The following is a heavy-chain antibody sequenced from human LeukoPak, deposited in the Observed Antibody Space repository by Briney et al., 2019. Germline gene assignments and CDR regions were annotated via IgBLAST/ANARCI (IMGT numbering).Heavy chain of an antibody. V-gene: IGHV3-15*01. CDR3: TTDLSYYDSSGYYQTLDY. CDR2: IKSKTDGGTA. D-gene: IGHD3-22*01. CDR1: GFTFSNAS. J-gene: IGHJ4*02. Sequence: GGSLRLSCAASGFTFSNASMSWVRQAPGKGLEWVGRIKSKTDGGTADYAAPVKGRFTISRDDSKNTLYLQMNSLKTEDTAVYYCTTDLSYYDSSGYYQTLDYWGQGTLVTVSS.